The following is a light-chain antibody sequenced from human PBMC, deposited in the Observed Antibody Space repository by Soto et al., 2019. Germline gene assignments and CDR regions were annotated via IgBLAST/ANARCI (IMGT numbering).Light chain of an antibody. CDR3: TSYTSSKTPV. Sequence: QSVLTQPASVSGSPGQSITIPCTGTSSDVGGYTYVSWYQQHPGKAPKLMIYEVSNRPSGVSNRFSGSKSGNTASLTISGLQAEDEADYYCTSYTSSKTPVFGNGTKVTV. V-gene: IGLV2-14*01. CDR2: EVS. J-gene: IGLJ1*01. CDR1: SSDVGGYTY.